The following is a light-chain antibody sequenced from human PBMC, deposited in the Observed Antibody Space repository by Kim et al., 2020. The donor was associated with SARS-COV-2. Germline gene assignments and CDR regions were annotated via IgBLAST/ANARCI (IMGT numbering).Light chain of an antibody. V-gene: IGKV3-20*01. Sequence: SPGERAILSCRASQSVSSSYLAWYKHKPGQSPRLLIHGASSRATGVPDRFRGGGSGTDFTLTITRLEPEDFAVYYCQQYGRSPTTFGQGTRLEIK. J-gene: IGKJ5*01. CDR2: GAS. CDR3: QQYGRSPTT. CDR1: QSVSSSY.